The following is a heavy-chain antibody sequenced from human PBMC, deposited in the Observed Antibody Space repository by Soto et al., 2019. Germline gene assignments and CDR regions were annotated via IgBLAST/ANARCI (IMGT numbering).Heavy chain of an antibody. CDR3: AKGLSRYCSSTSCPWGYYFDY. J-gene: IGHJ4*02. Sequence: TGGSLRLSCAAAGFTFSGYAMSWVRQAPGKGLEWVTAISGSGGSTYYADSVKGRFTISRDNSKNTLYLQMNSLRAEDTAVYYCAKGLSRYCSSTSCPWGYYFDYWGQGTLVTVSS. D-gene: IGHD2-2*01. CDR1: GFTFSGYA. CDR2: ISGSGGST. V-gene: IGHV3-23*01.